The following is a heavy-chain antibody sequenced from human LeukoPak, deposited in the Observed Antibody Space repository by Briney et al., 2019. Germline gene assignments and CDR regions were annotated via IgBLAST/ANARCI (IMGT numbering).Heavy chain of an antibody. V-gene: IGHV1-69*06. CDR1: GGTFSSYA. CDR3: ATGRDGYTTFDY. D-gene: IGHD5-24*01. J-gene: IGHJ4*02. CDR2: IIPIFGTA. Sequence: SVKVSCKASGGTFSSYAISWVRQAPGQGLEWMGGIIPIFGTANYAQKFQGRVTITADKSTSTAYMELSSLRSEDTAVYYCATGRDGYTTFDYWGQGTLVTVSS.